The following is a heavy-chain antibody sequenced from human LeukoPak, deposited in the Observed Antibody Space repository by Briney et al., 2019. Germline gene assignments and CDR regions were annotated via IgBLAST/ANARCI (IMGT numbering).Heavy chain of an antibody. V-gene: IGHV3-48*02. J-gene: IGHJ4*02. CDR2: ISGTSGLI. CDR3: ARDKDWGFDY. CDR1: GFTFSSYG. D-gene: IGHD7-27*01. Sequence: GGSLRLSCVASGFTFSSYGVNWVRQAPGKGLEWVSYISGTSGLIYYADSVKGRFTISRDNAKNSLYLQMNSLRDEDTAVYYCARDKDWGFDYWGQGTLVTVSS.